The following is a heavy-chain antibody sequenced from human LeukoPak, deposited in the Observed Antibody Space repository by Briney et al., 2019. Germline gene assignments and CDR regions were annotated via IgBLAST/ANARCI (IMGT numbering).Heavy chain of an antibody. CDR3: ARDFPGIAVAGTRPLDY. Sequence: SETLSLTCTVSGDSISSYYWSWIRQPAGKGLEWIGRIYSSGSTNYNPSLRSRVTMSVDTSKNQFSLRLSSVTAADTAVYYCARDFPGIAVAGTRPLDYWGQRTLGTVSS. V-gene: IGHV4-4*07. D-gene: IGHD6-19*01. CDR1: GDSISSYY. J-gene: IGHJ4*02. CDR2: IYSSGST.